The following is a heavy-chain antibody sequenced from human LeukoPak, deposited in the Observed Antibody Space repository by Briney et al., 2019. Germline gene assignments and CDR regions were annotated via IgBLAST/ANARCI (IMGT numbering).Heavy chain of an antibody. Sequence: GGSLRLSCAASAFTFSSYWMSWVRQAPGKGLEWVANIKQDGSEKYYVDSVKGRFTISRDNAKNSLYLQTNSLRAEDTAVYYCARSRMVYYYDSSGYGDYWGQGTLVTVSS. CDR3: ARSRMVYYYDSSGYGDY. CDR1: AFTFSSYW. V-gene: IGHV3-7*01. D-gene: IGHD3-22*01. J-gene: IGHJ4*02. CDR2: IKQDGSEK.